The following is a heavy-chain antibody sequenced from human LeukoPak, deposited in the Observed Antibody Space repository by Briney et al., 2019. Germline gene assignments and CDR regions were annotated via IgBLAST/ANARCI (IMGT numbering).Heavy chain of an antibody. V-gene: IGHV1-2*02. Sequence: GASVTVSFKASGYSFTAYYIHWVRQAPGQGPEWMGWINPNSGGTKYAQRFQGRVTMTRDTSISTVYIEVSRLTSDDTAVYYCASALYSNSGFDYWGQGTLVTVSS. D-gene: IGHD6-6*01. CDR2: INPNSGGT. J-gene: IGHJ4*02. CDR3: ASALYSNSGFDY. CDR1: GYSFTAYY.